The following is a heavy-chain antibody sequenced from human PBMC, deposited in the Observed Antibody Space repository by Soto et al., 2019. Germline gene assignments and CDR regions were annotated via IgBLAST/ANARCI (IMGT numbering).Heavy chain of an antibody. CDR1: GGTFSNHA. D-gene: IGHD5-12*01. J-gene: IGHJ4*02. V-gene: IGHV1-69*12. CDR3: ARGCGAGYNPYFAS. Sequence: QVQLVQSGAEVKKPGSSVKVSCKTSGGTFSNHAITWVRQAPGQGLEWMGGIIPIFGTAKYAQKFQGRVTITADGXXSTDYMELSSLRSEDTAVYYCARGCGAGYNPYFASWGQGTLVTVSS. CDR2: IIPIFGTA.